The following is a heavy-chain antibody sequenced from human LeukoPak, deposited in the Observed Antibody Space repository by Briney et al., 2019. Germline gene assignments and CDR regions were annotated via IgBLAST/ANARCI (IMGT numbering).Heavy chain of an antibody. D-gene: IGHD5-24*01. Sequence: QTLSLTCCISGVSVYIDRAGWNWIRRARSGGVEGLGRTYYSSKWYNDYAVSVKSRITINSDTSKHQFSLQLNSGTPEDTAVYYCTRGWLQSGFDYWGQGTLVTVSS. CDR2: TYYSSKWYN. CDR3: TRGWLQSGFDY. CDR1: GVSVYIDRAG. V-gene: IGHV6-1*01. J-gene: IGHJ4*02.